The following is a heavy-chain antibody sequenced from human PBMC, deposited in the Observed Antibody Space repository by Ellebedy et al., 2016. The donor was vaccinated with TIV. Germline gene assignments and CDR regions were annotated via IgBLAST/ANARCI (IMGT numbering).Heavy chain of an antibody. CDR1: EFTFSSYA. V-gene: IGHV3-30-3*01. CDR3: AHFLGNTMVRGVLTALDY. Sequence: PGGSLRLSCEASEFTFSSYAMHWVRQAPGKGLEWVAVISNDGSNEYYADSAKGRLTISRDNSKDTFYLQVNSLRAEDTAVYYCAHFLGNTMVRGVLTALDYWGQGALVTVSS. D-gene: IGHD3-10*01. J-gene: IGHJ4*02. CDR2: ISNDGSNE.